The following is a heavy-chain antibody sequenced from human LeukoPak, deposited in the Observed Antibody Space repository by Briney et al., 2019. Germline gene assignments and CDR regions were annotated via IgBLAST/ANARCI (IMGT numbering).Heavy chain of an antibody. J-gene: IGHJ4*02. CDR1: GFTFSSYA. CDR2: ISYDGSNK. D-gene: IGHD3-22*01. V-gene: IGHV3-30-3*01. Sequence: GGSLRPSCAASGFTFSSYAMHWVRQAPGKGLEWVAVISYDGSNKYYADSVKGRFTISRDNSKNTLYLQMNSLRAEDTAVYYCARARYYYDSSGYYFDYWGQGTLVTVSS. CDR3: ARARYYYDSSGYYFDY.